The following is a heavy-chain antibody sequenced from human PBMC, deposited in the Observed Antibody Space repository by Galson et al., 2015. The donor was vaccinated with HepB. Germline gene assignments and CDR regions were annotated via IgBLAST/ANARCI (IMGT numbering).Heavy chain of an antibody. J-gene: IGHJ2*01. V-gene: IGHV3-43*01. CDR3: AKDNGPGEEYWYFDL. Sequence: SLRLSCAASGFTFDDYTMHWVRQAPGKGLEWVSLISWDGGSTYYADSVKGRFTISRDNSKNSLYLQMNSLRTEDTALYYCAKDNGPGEEYWYFDLWGRGTLVTVSS. D-gene: IGHD3-10*01. CDR2: ISWDGGST. CDR1: GFTFDDYT.